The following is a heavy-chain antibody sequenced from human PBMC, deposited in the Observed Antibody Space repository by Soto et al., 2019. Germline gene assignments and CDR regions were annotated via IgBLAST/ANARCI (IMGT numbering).Heavy chain of an antibody. Sequence: GGSLRLSCGSSGFTFSSYSMNWVRQAPGKGLEWVSYISSSSTIYYADSVKGRFTISRDNAKNSLYLQMNSLRDEDTAVYYCAREDRTGYYFDHWGQGNMVTVSS. CDR2: ISSSSTI. J-gene: IGHJ4*02. V-gene: IGHV3-48*02. D-gene: IGHD3-9*01. CDR1: GFTFSSYS. CDR3: AREDRTGYYFDH.